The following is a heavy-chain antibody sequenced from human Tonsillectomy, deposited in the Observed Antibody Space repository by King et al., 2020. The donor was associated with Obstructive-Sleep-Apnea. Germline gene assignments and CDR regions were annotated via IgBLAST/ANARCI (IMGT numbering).Heavy chain of an antibody. J-gene: IGHJ4*02. CDR3: AKDWGDGDFPSPLDY. CDR1: GFTFTIYA. Sequence: VQLVESGGGLVQPGGSLRLSCAASGFTFTIYAMSWVRQAPGKGLEWVSGIGGSGGSTYYAGAVKGRFTISGDNSKNTLVLQMNSRRADDTAVYYCAKDWGDGDFPSPLDYWGQGILVTVSS. D-gene: IGHD4-17*01. V-gene: IGHV3-23*04. CDR2: IGGSGGST.